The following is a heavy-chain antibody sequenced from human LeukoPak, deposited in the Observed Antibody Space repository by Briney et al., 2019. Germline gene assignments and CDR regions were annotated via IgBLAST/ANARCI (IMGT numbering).Heavy chain of an antibody. J-gene: IGHJ6*02. CDR1: GFTFSSYA. V-gene: IGHV3-23*01. CDR2: IGGSGGST. D-gene: IGHD2/OR15-2a*01. CDR3: AKGTTTAPRYGMDV. Sequence: GGSLRLSCAASGFTFSSYALTWVRQAPGKGLEWVSGIGGSGGSTNYADSVKGRFTISRDNSKSTLYLHMSSLRAEDTAVYYCAKGTTTAPRYGMDVWGQGTTVIVSS.